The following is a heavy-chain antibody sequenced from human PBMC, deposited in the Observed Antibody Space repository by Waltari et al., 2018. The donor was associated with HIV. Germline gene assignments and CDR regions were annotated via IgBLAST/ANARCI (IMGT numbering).Heavy chain of an antibody. V-gene: IGHV1-8*01. CDR3: ARGRVTRVRGVTDYYYYGMDV. CDR1: GYTFTSYD. J-gene: IGHJ6*02. CDR2: MNPDSGNT. Sequence: QVQLVQSGAEVKKPGASVNVSCKASGYTFTSYDINWVRQATGQGLEWMGWMNPDSGNTGYSQKFQGRVTMTVNTSIRTAYMELSSLRSEGTAVYYCARGRVTRVRGVTDYYYYGMDVWGQGTTVTVSS. D-gene: IGHD3-10*01.